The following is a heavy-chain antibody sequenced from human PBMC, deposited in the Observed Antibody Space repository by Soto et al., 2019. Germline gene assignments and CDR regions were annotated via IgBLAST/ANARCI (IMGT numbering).Heavy chain of an antibody. V-gene: IGHV4-61*08. J-gene: IGHJ4*02. Sequence: SETLSLTCTVSGGSISSGGYFWNWLRQHPGKGLEWIGFIYYSGSTNYNPSLKSRVTISVDTSKNQFSLKLSSVTAADTAVYYCARFRDWNYYYFDYWGRGTLVTVSS. CDR2: IYYSGST. CDR1: GGSISSGGYF. CDR3: ARFRDWNYYYFDY. D-gene: IGHD1-7*01.